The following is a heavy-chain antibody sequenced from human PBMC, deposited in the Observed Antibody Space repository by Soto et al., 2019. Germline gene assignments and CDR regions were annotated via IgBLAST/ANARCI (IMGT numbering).Heavy chain of an antibody. J-gene: IGHJ4*01. CDR3: ARGSYSRFDY. V-gene: IGHV1-46*01. Sequence: ASLKVSCRASGCTFTSYYIHWVRQAPGQGLEWMGIIIPSAGSTTYAQKFQGRVTMTRDTSTSTVYMELSSLTSEDAAVYSCARGSYSRFDYWG. CDR2: IIPSAGST. D-gene: IGHD1-26*01. CDR1: GCTFTSYY.